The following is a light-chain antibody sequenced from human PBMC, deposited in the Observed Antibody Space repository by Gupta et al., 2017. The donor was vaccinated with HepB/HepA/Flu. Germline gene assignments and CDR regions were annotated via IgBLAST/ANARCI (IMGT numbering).Light chain of an antibody. J-gene: IGLJ2*01. Sequence: QPVLTQPPSASGTPGQRVAISCSGSSPNIGSNTVNWYQKFQGTAPKLLVFFNNQRPSGVPDRFSGSKSGTSASLAISGLQSDDEADYYCAAWDDSLNCVVFGGGTKLTAL. V-gene: IGLV1-44*01. CDR1: SPNIGSNT. CDR3: AAWDDSLNCVV. CDR2: FNN.